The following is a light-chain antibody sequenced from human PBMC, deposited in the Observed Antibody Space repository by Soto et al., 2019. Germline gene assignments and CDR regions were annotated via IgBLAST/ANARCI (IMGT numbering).Light chain of an antibody. Sequence: EIVMTQSPATLSVSTGERATLSCSVSPSPSRKLAWYQQKPGQAPRILIYAASTRATGIAARLSGSGFGTDFTLPISSLEAEDAAVYCCQQRSNWPPITFGQGTRLENK. CDR1: PSPSRK. J-gene: IGKJ5*01. V-gene: IGKV3-15*01. CDR3: QQRSNWPPIT. CDR2: AAS.